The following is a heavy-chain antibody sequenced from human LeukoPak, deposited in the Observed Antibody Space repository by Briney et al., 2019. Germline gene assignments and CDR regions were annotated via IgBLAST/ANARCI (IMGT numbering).Heavy chain of an antibody. V-gene: IGHV4-31*03. CDR1: GGSISSGGYY. CDR3: ARGLEYSYGEYYFDY. CDR2: IYYSGST. Sequence: TSETLSLTCTVSGGSISSGGYYWSWIRQHPGKGLEWIAYIYYSGSTYYNPSLKSRVTISVDTSKNQFSLKLSSVTAADTAVYYCARGLEYSYGEYYFDYWGQGTLVTVSS. J-gene: IGHJ4*02. D-gene: IGHD5-18*01.